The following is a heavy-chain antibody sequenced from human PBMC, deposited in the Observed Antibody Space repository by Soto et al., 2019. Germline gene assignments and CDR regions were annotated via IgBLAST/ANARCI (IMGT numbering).Heavy chain of an antibody. V-gene: IGHV3-23*01. Sequence: EVQLLESGGGLVQPGGSLRLSCAVSGVTFSNFAMNWFRQAPGKGLEWVSGISHSGTSTYYADSVKGRFTISRDNSKNTLYLQMNRLRAEGTAVYYCAKGSWVHHGSEGGNWLDPWGQGTLVTVSS. CDR3: AKGSWVHHGSEGGNWLDP. CDR2: ISHSGTST. J-gene: IGHJ5*02. CDR1: GVTFSNFA. D-gene: IGHD3-10*01.